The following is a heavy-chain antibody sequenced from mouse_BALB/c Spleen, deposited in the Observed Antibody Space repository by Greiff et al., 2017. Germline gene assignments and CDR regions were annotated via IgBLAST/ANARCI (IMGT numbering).Heavy chain of an antibody. J-gene: IGHJ4*01. CDR1: GFTFSDYY. D-gene: IGHD2-4*01. CDR3: ARDRGVYDYDGRNY. V-gene: IGHV5-4*02. Sequence: DVKLVESGGGLVKPGGSLKLSCAASGFTFSDYYMYWVRQTPEKRLEWVATISDGGSYTYYPDSVKGRFTISRDNAKNNLYLQMSSLKSEDTAMYYCARDRGVYDYDGRNYWGQGTSVTVSS. CDR2: ISDGGSYT.